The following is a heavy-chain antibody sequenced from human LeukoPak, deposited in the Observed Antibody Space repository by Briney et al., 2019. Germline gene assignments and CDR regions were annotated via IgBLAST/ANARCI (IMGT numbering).Heavy chain of an antibody. CDR3: ARHGDSRAYLNYFDY. CDR1: GGSISSYY. CDR2: IYTSGST. V-gene: IGHV4-4*09. D-gene: IGHD3-22*01. Sequence: SETLSLTCTVSGGSISSYYYSWIRQPPGKGLEWIGYIYTSGSTNYNPSLRSRVTISVDTSKNQFSLKMRSVTAADTAVYHRARHGDSRAYLNYFDYWGQGTLVTVSS. J-gene: IGHJ4*02.